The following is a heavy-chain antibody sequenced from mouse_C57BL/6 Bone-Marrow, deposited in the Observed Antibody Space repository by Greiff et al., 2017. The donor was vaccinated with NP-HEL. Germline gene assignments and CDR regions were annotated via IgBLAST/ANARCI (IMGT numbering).Heavy chain of an antibody. Sequence: VKLMESGAELVKPGASVKLSCKASGYTFTEYTIHWVKQRSGQGLEWSGWFYPGSGSIKYNEKFKDKATLTADKSSSTVYMELSRLTSEDSAVYFCARHEENYWGFAYWGQGTLVTVSA. CDR2: FYPGSGSI. CDR1: GYTFTEYT. J-gene: IGHJ3*01. D-gene: IGHD2-1*01. CDR3: ARHEENYWGFAY. V-gene: IGHV1-62-2*01.